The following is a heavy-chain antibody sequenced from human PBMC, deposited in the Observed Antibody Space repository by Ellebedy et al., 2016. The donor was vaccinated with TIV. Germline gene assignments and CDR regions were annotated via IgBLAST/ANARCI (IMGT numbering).Heavy chain of an antibody. V-gene: IGHV3-9*01. CDR2: ISWNSGSI. CDR3: AKDMGAYYYYGMDV. D-gene: IGHD3-16*01. Sequence: SLKISXAASGFTFDDYAMHWVRQAPGKGLEWVSGISWNSGSIGYADSVKGRFTISRDNAKNSLYLQMNSLRAEDTALYYCAKDMGAYYYYGMDVWGQGTTVTVSS. J-gene: IGHJ6*02. CDR1: GFTFDDYA.